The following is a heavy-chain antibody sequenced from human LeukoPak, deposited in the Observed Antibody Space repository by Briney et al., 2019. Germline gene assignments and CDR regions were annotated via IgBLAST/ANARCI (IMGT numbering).Heavy chain of an antibody. D-gene: IGHD1-26*01. CDR1: GGTFSSYA. Sequence: AASVTVSCKASGGTFSSYAISWVRQAPGQGLEWMGGIIPIFGTANYAQKFQGRVTITTDESTSTAYMELSSLRSEDTAVYYCARGFSPSGSYFEEGWSAFDIWGQGTMVTVSS. V-gene: IGHV1-69*05. J-gene: IGHJ3*02. CDR3: ARGFSPSGSYFEEGWSAFDI. CDR2: IIPIFGTA.